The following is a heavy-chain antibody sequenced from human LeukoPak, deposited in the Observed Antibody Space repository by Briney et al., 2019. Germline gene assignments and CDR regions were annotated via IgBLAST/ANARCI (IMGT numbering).Heavy chain of an antibody. V-gene: IGHV1-2*02. CDR3: ARDGVRGSALY. Sequence: GASVKVSFKASGYTFTGYYMHWVRQAPGQGLEWMGWISPNSGGTNYAQKLQGRVTMTTDTSTSTAYMELRSLRSDDTAVYYCARDGVRGSALYWGQGTLVTVSS. CDR2: ISPNSGGT. J-gene: IGHJ4*02. D-gene: IGHD2-8*01. CDR1: GYTFTGYY.